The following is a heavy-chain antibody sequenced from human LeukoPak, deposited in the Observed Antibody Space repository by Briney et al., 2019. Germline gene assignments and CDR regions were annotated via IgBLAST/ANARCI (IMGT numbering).Heavy chain of an antibody. CDR3: TNIAAAGIGY. Sequence: GGSLRLSCAASEFTFSSYWMHWVRQAPGKGLAWVSRINSDGSTTSYADSVKGRFTISRDNAKNTLYLQMTSLRADDTAVYYCTNIAAAGIGYWGQGTLVTVSS. J-gene: IGHJ4*02. CDR1: EFTFSSYW. CDR2: INSDGSTT. V-gene: IGHV3-74*01. D-gene: IGHD6-13*01.